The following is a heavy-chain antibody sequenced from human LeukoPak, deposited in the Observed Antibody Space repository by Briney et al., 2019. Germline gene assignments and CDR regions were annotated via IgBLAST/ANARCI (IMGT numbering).Heavy chain of an antibody. J-gene: IGHJ4*02. D-gene: IGHD2-2*01. V-gene: IGHV3-48*04. Sequence: GGSLRLSCAASGFTYSSYSMNWVRQAPGKGLEWVSYISKSSDRIYHADSVKGRFTISRDNAKNSLYLQMDSLRAEDTAVYYCARDLLNDEGSSYFFDQWGQGTLVTVSS. CDR3: ARDLLNDEGSSYFFDQ. CDR2: ISKSSDRI. CDR1: GFTYSSYS.